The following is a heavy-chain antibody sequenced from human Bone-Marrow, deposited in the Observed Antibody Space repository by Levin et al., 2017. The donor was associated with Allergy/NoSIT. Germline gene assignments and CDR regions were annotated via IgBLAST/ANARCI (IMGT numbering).Heavy chain of an antibody. CDR1: GFTFSSYS. D-gene: IGHD2-15*01. V-gene: IGHV3-48*02. J-gene: IGHJ6*02. CDR2: ISSSSSTI. CDR3: ARDRGRGIVVVVAAHAADYYYYGMDV. Sequence: LSLTCAASGFTFSSYSMNWVRQAPGKGLEWVSYISSSSSTIYYADSVKGRFTISRDNAKNSLYLQMNSLRDEDTAVYYCARDRGRGIVVVVAAHAADYYYYGMDVWGQGTTVTVSS.